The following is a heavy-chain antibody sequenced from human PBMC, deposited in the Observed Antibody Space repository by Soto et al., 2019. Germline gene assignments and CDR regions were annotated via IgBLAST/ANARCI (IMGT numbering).Heavy chain of an antibody. Sequence: LSLTCTVSGGSISSYYWSWIRQPAGKGLEWIGRIYTSGSTNYNPSLKSRVTMSVDTSKNQFSLKLSSVTAADTAVYYCARGGDTLYYYYYGMDVWGQGTTVTVSS. J-gene: IGHJ6*02. CDR3: ARGGDTLYYYYYGMDV. D-gene: IGHD4-17*01. CDR1: GGSISSYY. V-gene: IGHV4-4*07. CDR2: IYTSGST.